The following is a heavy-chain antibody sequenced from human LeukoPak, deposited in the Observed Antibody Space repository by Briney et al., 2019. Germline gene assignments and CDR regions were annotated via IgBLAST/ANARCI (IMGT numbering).Heavy chain of an antibody. CDR2: IYYSGST. Sequence: PSETLSLTCTVSGGSISSSSYYWGWIRQPPGKGLEWIGSIYYSGSTYYNPSLKSRVTISVDTSKNQFSLKLSSVTAADTAVYYCARDPRQSGYYHFVRFDPWGQGTLVTVSS. CDR1: GGSISSSSYY. CDR3: ARDPRQSGYYHFVRFDP. D-gene: IGHD3-3*01. V-gene: IGHV4-39*07. J-gene: IGHJ5*02.